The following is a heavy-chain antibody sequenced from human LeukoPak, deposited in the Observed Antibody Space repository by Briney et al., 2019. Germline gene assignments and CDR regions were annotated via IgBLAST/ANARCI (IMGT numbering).Heavy chain of an antibody. D-gene: IGHD3-10*01. J-gene: IGHJ4*02. CDR2: TYYGGST. Sequence: PSETLSLTCTVSSGSISGYYWSWIRQPPGKELEYIGYTYYGGSTSYNPSLKSRVTISLDTSKNHFSLKMSSVTAADTAVYYCARAPELFYFDYWGQGTLVTVSS. CDR1: SGSISGYY. CDR3: ARAPELFYFDY. V-gene: IGHV4-59*08.